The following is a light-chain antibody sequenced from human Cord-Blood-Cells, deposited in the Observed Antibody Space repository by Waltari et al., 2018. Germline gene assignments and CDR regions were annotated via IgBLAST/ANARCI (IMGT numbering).Light chain of an antibody. Sequence: DIQLTQSPSFLSASVGDRVTITCRASQGISSYLAWYQQKPGKAPNLLIYAASTLQSGVPSRFSGSGSGTEFTLTISSLQPEDFATYYCQQLDSYPYTVGQGTKREIK. J-gene: IGKJ2*01. V-gene: IGKV1-9*01. CDR2: AAS. CDR3: QQLDSYPYT. CDR1: QGISSY.